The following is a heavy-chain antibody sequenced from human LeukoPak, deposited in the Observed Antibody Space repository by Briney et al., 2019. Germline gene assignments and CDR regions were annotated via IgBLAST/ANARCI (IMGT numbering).Heavy chain of an antibody. D-gene: IGHD2-8*01. J-gene: IGHJ4*02. CDR3: AREFPRPTLYCTNGVCYGYFDY. Sequence: GGSLRLSCAASGFTFSSYAMHWVRQAPGKGLEWVAVISYDGSNKYYADSVKGRFTISRDNSKNTLYLQMNSLRAEDTAVYYCAREFPRPTLYCTNGVCYGYFDYWGQGTLVTVSS. CDR2: ISYDGSNK. CDR1: GFTFSSYA. V-gene: IGHV3-30*04.